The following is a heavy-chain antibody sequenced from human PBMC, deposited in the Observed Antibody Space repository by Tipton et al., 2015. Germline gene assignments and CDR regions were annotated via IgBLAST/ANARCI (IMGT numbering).Heavy chain of an antibody. D-gene: IGHD3-22*01. CDR1: GYSFTSFV. J-gene: IGHJ3*02. V-gene: IGHV5-51*01. CDR2: IYVGDSNI. CDR3: ARHVSFYYDTHGYDALDI. Sequence: QLVQSGAEVGKPGESLKISCKASGYSFTSFVIGWVRQMPGKGPEWMGIIYVGDSNIRYSPSLQGQVTISADKSLSTAYLQWSSLKASDTAMYYCARHVSFYYDTHGYDALDIWAQGTIVTVSS.